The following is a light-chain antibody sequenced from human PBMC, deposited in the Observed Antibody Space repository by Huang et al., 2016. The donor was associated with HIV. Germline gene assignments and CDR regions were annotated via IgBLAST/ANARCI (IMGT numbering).Light chain of an antibody. Sequence: DIQMTQSPTSLSASVGDRVTITCRASQGIANDLAWYQQKPGKVPQLLIYASSTLQSGVPSRFSGSGSVTDFTLTISSLQPEDVATYYCQGYNSAPFTFGPGTKVDLK. J-gene: IGKJ3*01. CDR3: QGYNSAPFT. V-gene: IGKV1-27*01. CDR1: QGIAND. CDR2: ASS.